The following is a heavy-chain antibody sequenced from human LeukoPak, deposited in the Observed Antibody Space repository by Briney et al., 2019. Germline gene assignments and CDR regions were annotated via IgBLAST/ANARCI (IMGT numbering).Heavy chain of an antibody. CDR1: GGSFSGYY. V-gene: IGHV4-34*01. CDR3: ARDRYYYDSSGPLFDY. D-gene: IGHD3-22*01. CDR2: INHSGST. Sequence: SETLSLTCAVYGGSFSGYYWSWIRQPPGKGLEWIGEINHSGSTNYNPSLKSRVTMSVDTSKNQFSLKLSSVTAADTAVYYCARDRYYYDSSGPLFDYWGQGTLVTVSS. J-gene: IGHJ4*02.